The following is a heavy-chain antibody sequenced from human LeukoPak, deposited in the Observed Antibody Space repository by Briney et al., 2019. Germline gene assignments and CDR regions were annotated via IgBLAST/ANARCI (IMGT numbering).Heavy chain of an antibody. J-gene: IGHJ4*02. CDR1: GGSISSSSYY. CDR2: IYYSGST. V-gene: IGHV4-39*01. CDR3: ARGGPYNWNSYYYFDY. Sequence: SETLSLTCTVSGGSISSSSYYWGWIRQPPGKGLEWIGSIYYSGSTYYNPSLKSRVTISVDTSKNQFSLKLSSVTAADTAAYYCARGGPYNWNSYYYFDYWGQGTLVTVSS. D-gene: IGHD1-7*01.